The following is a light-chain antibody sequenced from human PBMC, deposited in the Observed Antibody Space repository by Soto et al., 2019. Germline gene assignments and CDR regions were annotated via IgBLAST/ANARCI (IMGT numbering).Light chain of an antibody. J-gene: IGKJ1*01. CDR1: QPIIAY. Sequence: DIQMTESPSSLSASVGARVTITCRASQPIIAYLNWYKQKPGKAPQLLSYGAFTLHTGVPSRFSGSGSGTDFTLSISSLKPEDLETYYCQQTYTTPRTFGQGTKVDIK. CDR2: GAF. CDR3: QQTYTTPRT. V-gene: IGKV1-39*01.